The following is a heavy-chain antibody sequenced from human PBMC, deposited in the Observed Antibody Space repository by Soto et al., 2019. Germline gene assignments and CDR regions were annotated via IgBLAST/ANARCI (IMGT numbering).Heavy chain of an antibody. CDR3: AREEYSGYDLSS. V-gene: IGHV3-48*02. D-gene: IGHD5-12*01. CDR1: GFTFSSYN. Sequence: EVQLVESGGGLVQPGGSLRLSCAASGFTFSSYNMNWVRQAPGKGLEWVSYISSSSSAIYYVDSVKGRFTISRDNAKNSLYLQMNSLRDEDTAVYYCAREEYSGYDLSSWGQGTLVTVSS. J-gene: IGHJ5*02. CDR2: ISSSSSAI.